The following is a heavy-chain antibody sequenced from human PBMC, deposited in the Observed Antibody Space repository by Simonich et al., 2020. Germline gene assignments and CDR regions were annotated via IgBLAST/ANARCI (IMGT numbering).Heavy chain of an antibody. Sequence: QVQLVQSGAEVKKPGASVKVSCKASGYTFTSYGISGVRQAPGQGLEWMGWISAYNGNTNYAQKLQGRVTMTTDTSTSTAYMELRSLRSDDTAVHYCARASRGTWWYYYFDYWGQGTLVTVSS. CDR2: ISAYNGNT. J-gene: IGHJ4*02. CDR3: ARASRGTWWYYYFDY. D-gene: IGHD2-15*01. V-gene: IGHV1-18*01. CDR1: GYTFTSYG.